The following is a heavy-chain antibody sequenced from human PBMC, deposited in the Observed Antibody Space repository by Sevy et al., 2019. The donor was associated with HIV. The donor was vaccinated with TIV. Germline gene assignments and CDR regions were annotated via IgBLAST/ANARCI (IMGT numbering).Heavy chain of an antibody. J-gene: IGHJ6*02. CDR1: GFTFDDYA. D-gene: IGHD3-3*01. CDR3: AKDRGFGGVIGRTTPGYYGMDV. V-gene: IGHV3-9*01. Sequence: GGSLRLSCAASGFTFDDYAMHWVRQAPGKGLEWVSGISWNSGSIGYADSVKGRFTISRDNAKNSLYLQMNSLRAEDTVWDYCAKDRGFGGVIGRTTPGYYGMDVWGQGTTVTVSS. CDR2: ISWNSGSI.